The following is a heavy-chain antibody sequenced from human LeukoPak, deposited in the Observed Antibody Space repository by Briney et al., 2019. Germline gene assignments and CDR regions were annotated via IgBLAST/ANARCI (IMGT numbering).Heavy chain of an antibody. CDR3: AKESIVVVPAAIYGMDV. J-gene: IGHJ6*02. D-gene: IGHD2-2*02. CDR2: ISGSGGST. CDR1: GFTFSSYA. Sequence: GGSLRLSCAASGFTFSSYAMSWVRQAPGKGLEWVSAISGSGGSTYYADSVKGRFTISRDNSKNTLYLQMNSLRAEDTAVYYCAKESIVVVPAAIYGMDVWGQGTTVTVSS. V-gene: IGHV3-23*01.